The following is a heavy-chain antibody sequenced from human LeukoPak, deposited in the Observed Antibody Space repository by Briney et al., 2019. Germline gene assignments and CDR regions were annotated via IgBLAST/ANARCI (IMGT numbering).Heavy chain of an antibody. CDR1: GVTISSYA. Sequence: GETLSLTCTASGVTISSYALSWVRQPPGKGLEWVSEISDSGGSTYYPGSVRGGFTIYRDNSRNTVYLQMNRRRAEDTVVYYCAKRPTSILAYDNWGQGTLVIVSS. CDR3: AKRPTSILAYDN. J-gene: IGHJ4*02. D-gene: IGHD3-3*01. V-gene: IGHV3-23*01. CDR2: ISDSGGST.